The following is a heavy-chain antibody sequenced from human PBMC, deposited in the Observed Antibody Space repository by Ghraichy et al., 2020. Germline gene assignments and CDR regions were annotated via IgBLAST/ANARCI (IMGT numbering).Heavy chain of an antibody. CDR2: ILGSGETT. V-gene: IGHV3-23*01. Sequence: GGSLRLSCAASGFTFNEFAMTWVHQAPGKGLEWVSGILGSGETTYYGESVKGRFTIYRDNSKNTVYLQMDSLRAEDTAVYYCAKERVRAYYYYGMDVWGQGTTVTVSS. J-gene: IGHJ6*02. CDR3: AKERVRAYYYYGMDV. CDR1: GFTFNEFA. D-gene: IGHD3-3*01.